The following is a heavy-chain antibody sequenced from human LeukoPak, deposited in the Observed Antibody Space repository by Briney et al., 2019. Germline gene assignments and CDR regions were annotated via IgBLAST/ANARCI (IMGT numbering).Heavy chain of an antibody. Sequence: SETLSLTCTVSGGSISSDSYSWGWIRQPPGRGLEWIGNIFYSGSTYYNPSLKSRVTIYVDTSNNQFSLKLSSVTAADTAVYYCARRTRGGGEPYYYYYMDVWGKGTTVTVSS. CDR3: ARRTRGGGEPYYYYYMDV. D-gene: IGHD3-10*01. CDR2: IFYSGST. J-gene: IGHJ6*03. CDR1: GGSISSDSYS. V-gene: IGHV4-39*01.